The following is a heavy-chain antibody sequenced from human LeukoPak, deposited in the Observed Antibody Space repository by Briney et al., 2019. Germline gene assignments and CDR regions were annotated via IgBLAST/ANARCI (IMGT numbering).Heavy chain of an antibody. CDR1: GFTFSNFW. Sequence: PGGSLRLSCAASGFTFSNFWMGWVRQAPGKGLEWAANIKQDGSEKYYVDSVKGRFTTSRDNAKNSLYLQMNSLRAEDTAVYYCARLIVGAIDYWGQGTLVTVSS. J-gene: IGHJ4*02. CDR2: IKQDGSEK. V-gene: IGHV3-7*01. CDR3: ARLIVGAIDY. D-gene: IGHD1-26*01.